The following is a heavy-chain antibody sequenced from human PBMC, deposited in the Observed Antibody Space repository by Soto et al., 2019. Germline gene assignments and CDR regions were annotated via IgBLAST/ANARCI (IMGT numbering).Heavy chain of an antibody. CDR2: FYYTGSI. V-gene: IGHV4-61*01. J-gene: IGHJ4*02. Sequence: QVQLQESGPGLVKPSETLSLTCTVSGGSVSSGNYFWSWIRQPPGKGLEWIGYFYYTGSINYNPYLKSRVTIFIDASKNQFSLRLSSVTAADTAVYYCARSMFYSDGINYSPFEYWGQGTLVTASS. CDR3: ARSMFYSDGINYSPFEY. CDR1: GGSVSSGNYF. D-gene: IGHD3-22*01.